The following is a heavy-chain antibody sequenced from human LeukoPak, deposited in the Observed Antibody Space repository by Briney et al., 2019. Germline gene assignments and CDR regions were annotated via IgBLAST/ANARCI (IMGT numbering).Heavy chain of an antibody. V-gene: IGHV4-39*01. CDR3: ARHRLGELSLRWFDP. CDR2: IYYSGST. CDR1: GGSISSSSYY. D-gene: IGHD3-10*01. J-gene: IGHJ5*02. Sequence: SETLSLTCTVSGGSISSSSYYWGWIRQPPGKGLEWIGSIYYSGSTYYNPSLKSRVTISVDTSKNQFFLKLSSVTAADTAVYYCARHRLGELSLRWFDPWGQGTLVTVSS.